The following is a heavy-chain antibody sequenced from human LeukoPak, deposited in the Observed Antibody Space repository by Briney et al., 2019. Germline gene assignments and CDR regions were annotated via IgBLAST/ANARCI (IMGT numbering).Heavy chain of an antibody. Sequence: GGSLRLSCAASGFTFGSHAISWVRQAPGKGLEWVSAISGSGGTTYYAVSVKGRFTISRDNSKNTLYLQMNSLRAEDTAVYYCARDSRVTMVRGVIDYWGQGTLVTVSS. V-gene: IGHV3-23*01. J-gene: IGHJ4*02. D-gene: IGHD3-10*01. CDR2: ISGSGGTT. CDR1: GFTFGSHA. CDR3: ARDSRVTMVRGVIDY.